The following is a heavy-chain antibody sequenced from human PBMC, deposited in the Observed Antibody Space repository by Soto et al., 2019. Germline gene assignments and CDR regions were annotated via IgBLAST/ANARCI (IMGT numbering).Heavy chain of an antibody. CDR2: IYYSGST. CDR1: GGSISSGDYY. V-gene: IGHV4-30-4*01. D-gene: IGHD1-1*01. J-gene: IGHJ6*02. CDR3: ARSHPTPYYYGRDV. Sequence: SETLSLTRTVSGGSISSGDYYWSWIRQPPGKGLEWIGYIYYSGSTYYNPSLKSRVTISVDTSKNQFSLKLSSVTAADTAVYFCARSHPTPYYYGRDVWGQGTTVTVSS.